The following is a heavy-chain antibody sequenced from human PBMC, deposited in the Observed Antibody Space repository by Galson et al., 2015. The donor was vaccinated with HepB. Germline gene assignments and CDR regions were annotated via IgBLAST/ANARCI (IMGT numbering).Heavy chain of an antibody. V-gene: IGHV1-69*04. Sequence: SVKVSCKASGGTFSSYTISWARQAPGQGLEWMGRIIPILGIANYAQKFQGRVTITADKSTSTAYMELSSLRSEDTAVYYCARDIRGLRGSSGLNWFDPWGQGTLVTVSS. CDR1: GGTFSSYT. J-gene: IGHJ5*02. CDR3: ARDIRGLRGSSGLNWFDP. D-gene: IGHD6-19*01. CDR2: IIPILGIA.